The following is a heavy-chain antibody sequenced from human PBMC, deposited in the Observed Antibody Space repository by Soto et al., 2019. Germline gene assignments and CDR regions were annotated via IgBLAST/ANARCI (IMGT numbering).Heavy chain of an antibody. J-gene: IGHJ4*02. Sequence: QVQLVQSGAEVKKPGSSVKVSCKASGDTFSFYTINWVRQAPGLGLEWMGRVNPIVSMSNYAQKFQGRVTTTADKSTNTAYMQLSSLRSEDTAIYYCAASYGSGYRAFDYWGQGALFTVSS. V-gene: IGHV1-69*02. D-gene: IGHD3-10*01. CDR1: GDTFSFYT. CDR3: AASYGSGYRAFDY. CDR2: VNPIVSMS.